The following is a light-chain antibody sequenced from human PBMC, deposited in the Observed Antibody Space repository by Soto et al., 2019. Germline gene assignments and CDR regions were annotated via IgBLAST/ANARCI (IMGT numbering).Light chain of an antibody. CDR3: SSYTSSSTPYV. J-gene: IGLJ1*01. CDR2: DVS. Sequence: QSVLTQPASVSGSPGQSITISCTGTSSDFGCYNYVSWYQQHPGKAPKLMIYDVSYRPSGVSNRFSGSKSDNTASLTISGLQAEDEADYYCSSYTSSSTPYVFGTGTKVTVL. V-gene: IGLV2-14*01. CDR1: SSDFGCYNY.